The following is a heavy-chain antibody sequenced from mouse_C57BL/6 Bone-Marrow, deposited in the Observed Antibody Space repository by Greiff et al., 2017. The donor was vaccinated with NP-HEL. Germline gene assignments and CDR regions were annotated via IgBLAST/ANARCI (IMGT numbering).Heavy chain of an antibody. CDR2: IDPSDSYT. CDR1: GFTFPSYW. J-gene: IGHJ3*01. Sequence: VQLQQPGAELVMPSAPVSLSCTVSGFTFPSYWMHWVQQTPGPGLEWIGEIDPSDSYTNYNQKFKGKSTLTVDKSSSTAYMQLSSLTSEDSAVYYCARCEGWFAYWGQGTLVTVSA. V-gene: IGHV1-69*01. CDR3: ARCEGWFAY.